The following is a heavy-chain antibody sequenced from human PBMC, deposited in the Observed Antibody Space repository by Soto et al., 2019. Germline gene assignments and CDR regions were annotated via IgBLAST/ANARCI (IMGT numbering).Heavy chain of an antibody. J-gene: IGHJ6*02. CDR2: IYYSGST. Sequence: TSETLSLTCTVSGGSISSNYYYWGWIRQPPGKGLEWIGSIYYSGSTYYNPSLKSRVTISVDTSKNQFSLKLSSVTAADTAVYYCARLNGYCVSTGCHGYYGMDVWGQGTTVT. D-gene: IGHD2-2*03. V-gene: IGHV4-39*01. CDR1: GGSISSNYYY. CDR3: ARLNGYCVSTGCHGYYGMDV.